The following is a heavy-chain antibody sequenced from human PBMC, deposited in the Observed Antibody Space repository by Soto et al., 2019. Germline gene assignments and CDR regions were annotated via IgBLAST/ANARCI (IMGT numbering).Heavy chain of an antibody. D-gene: IGHD3-10*01. CDR1: GGSFNNYA. CDR3: AVAMVREILIFESSGMHV. CDR2: IIPNFDTP. J-gene: IGHJ6*02. V-gene: IGHV1-69*01. Sequence: QVHLVQSGAEVKKPGSSVKVSCKTSGGSFNNYAVSWVRQAPGQGLEWMGGIIPNFDTPNYAQKFQDRVTIIADESTSTVYMELRSLRSNDKVVSYCAVAMVREILIFESSGMHVWGQGTTVIVSS.